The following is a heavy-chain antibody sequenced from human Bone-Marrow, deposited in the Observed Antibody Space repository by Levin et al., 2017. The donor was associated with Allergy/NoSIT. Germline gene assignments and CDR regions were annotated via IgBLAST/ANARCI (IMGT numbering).Heavy chain of an antibody. CDR2: ISGSSGTS. CDR3: SRTDYYDSNIYPPARLRGYFDF. J-gene: IGHJ4*02. D-gene: IGHD3/OR15-3a*01. CDR1: GFTFRNHA. V-gene: IGHV3-23*01. Sequence: PGGSLRLSCAASGFTFRNHAMNWVRQAPGKGLEWVSIISGSSGTSHYADSVQGRFTVSRDNSRNTLYLQMNSLSADDTAIYYCSRTDYYDSNIYPPARLRGYFDFWGQGILVTVSP.